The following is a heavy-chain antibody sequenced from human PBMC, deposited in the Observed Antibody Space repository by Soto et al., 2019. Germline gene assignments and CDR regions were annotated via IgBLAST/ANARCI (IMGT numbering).Heavy chain of an antibody. CDR3: ARENWHFDY. Sequence: QVQLVQSGAEVKKPGASVKVSCKTSGYSFSEFRMHWVRQAPGQGLEWMGWVNPINGNTSYAQDFQGRVTMTRDASTKTVYTELSSLTSDDTSTVYCARENWHFDYWGQGTLITVSS. CDR1: GYSFSEFR. J-gene: IGHJ4*02. CDR2: VNPINGNT. V-gene: IGHV1-2*02.